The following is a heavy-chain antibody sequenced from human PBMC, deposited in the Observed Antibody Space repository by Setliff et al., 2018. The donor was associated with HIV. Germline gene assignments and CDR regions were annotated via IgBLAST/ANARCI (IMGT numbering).Heavy chain of an antibody. J-gene: IGHJ4*02. CDR2: IYSGGST. Sequence: GGSLRLSCVASGFTVSRNYMSWVRQAPGKGLEWVSVIYSGGSTYYADSVKGRFTISRHNSKNTLYLQMNSLRPEDTAVYFCAGAYQLPFDFWGQGTLVTVSS. CDR1: GFTVSRNY. CDR3: AGAYQLPFDF. D-gene: IGHD2-2*01. V-gene: IGHV3-53*04.